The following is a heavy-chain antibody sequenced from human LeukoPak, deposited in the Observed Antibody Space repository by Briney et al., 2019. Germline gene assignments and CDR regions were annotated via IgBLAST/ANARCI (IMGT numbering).Heavy chain of an antibody. Sequence: ASMKVSCKVSGYTLRELSMHWVRQAPAKGLQWMGVFDPEDGESIIAQKFQGRLTMTEDTSTDTAYMELSSLTSEDTAMYYCATGHCNTSSCYYYYMDVWGKGTTVTVSS. J-gene: IGHJ6*03. CDR2: FDPEDGES. V-gene: IGHV1-24*01. CDR1: GYTLRELS. D-gene: IGHD2/OR15-2a*01. CDR3: ATGHCNTSSCYYYYMDV.